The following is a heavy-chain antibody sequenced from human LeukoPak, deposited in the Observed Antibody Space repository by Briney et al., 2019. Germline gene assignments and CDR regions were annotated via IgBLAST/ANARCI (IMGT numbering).Heavy chain of an antibody. Sequence: GESLRLSCAASGFTFTAYLIRWVRQAPGKGLEWVAVMSSDGNAMFYADSVKGRFTISRDNSKNTLYLQMDSLRAEDTAVYYCVRESEYYFDHSASFDYWGQGTLVTVSS. CDR1: GFTFTAYL. J-gene: IGHJ4*02. D-gene: IGHD3-22*01. CDR3: VRESEYYFDHSASFDY. CDR2: MSSDGNAM. V-gene: IGHV3-30-3*01.